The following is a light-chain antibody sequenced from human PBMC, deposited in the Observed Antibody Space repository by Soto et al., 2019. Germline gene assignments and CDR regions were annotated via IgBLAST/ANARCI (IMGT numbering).Light chain of an antibody. Sequence: EIVITQSPATLSVSPGERATLSCRASQSVSSNLAWYQQKPGQATRHLIYGASTRANGIPARFSGSGSGKEFTLTLSSLQSEDFAAYYCQQYNNWPPWTFGQGTKVDIK. CDR2: GAS. V-gene: IGKV3-15*01. CDR1: QSVSSN. J-gene: IGKJ1*01. CDR3: QQYNNWPPWT.